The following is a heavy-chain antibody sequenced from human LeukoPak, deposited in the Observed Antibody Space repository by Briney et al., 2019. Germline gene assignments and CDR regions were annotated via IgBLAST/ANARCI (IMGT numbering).Heavy chain of an antibody. J-gene: IGHJ4*02. V-gene: IGHV1-2*02. CDR2: IKPNSGGT. Sequence: GASVKVSCEASGYTFTGHSMYWVRQAPGQGLEWMGWIKPNSGGTNYAQKFQGRVTMTRDTSISTAYMELSRLRSDDTAVYYCARGPHGRIYDILTGFDYWGQGTLVTVSS. D-gene: IGHD3-9*01. CDR3: ARGPHGRIYDILTGFDY. CDR1: GYTFTGHS.